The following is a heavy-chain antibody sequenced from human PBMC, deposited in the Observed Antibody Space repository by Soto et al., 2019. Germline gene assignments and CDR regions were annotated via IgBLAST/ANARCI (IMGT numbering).Heavy chain of an antibody. D-gene: IGHD2-15*01. CDR2: ISGGGGST. V-gene: IGHV3-23*01. J-gene: IGHJ3*02. CDR1: GFTFSSYA. CDR3: AAQLVAAYDAFDI. Sequence: EVQLLESGGGLVQPGGSLRLSCAASGFTFSSYAMSWVRQAPGKGLDWVSAISGGGGSTYLADYVKGLFTLSRDNSKNTLYMQMNSLRAEDTAVYYCAAQLVAAYDAFDIWGQAPMVTVSS.